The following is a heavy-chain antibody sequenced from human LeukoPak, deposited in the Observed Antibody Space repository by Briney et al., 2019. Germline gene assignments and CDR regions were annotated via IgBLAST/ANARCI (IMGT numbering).Heavy chain of an antibody. Sequence: SETLSLTCTVSAYSISSGYYWGWIRQPPGKGLEWIGSIYHSGSTYYNPSLKSRVTISIDTSKNQFSLKLSSVTAADTAVYYCARGRYGWLPFDYWGQGTLVTVSS. CDR3: ARGRYGWLPFDY. V-gene: IGHV4-38-2*02. CDR1: AYSISSGYY. CDR2: IYHSGST. J-gene: IGHJ4*02. D-gene: IGHD3-16*01.